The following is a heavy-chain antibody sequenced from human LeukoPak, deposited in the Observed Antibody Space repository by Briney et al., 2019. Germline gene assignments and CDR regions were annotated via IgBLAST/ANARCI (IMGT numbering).Heavy chain of an antibody. Sequence: ASVKVSCKVSGYTLTELSMHWVRQAPGKGLEWTGGFDPEDGETIYAQKFQGRVTMTEDTSTDTAYMELSSLRSEDTAVYYCATAQLLAPRDAFDIWGQGTMVTVSS. CDR3: ATAQLLAPRDAFDI. CDR2: FDPEDGET. CDR1: GYTLTELS. V-gene: IGHV1-24*01. J-gene: IGHJ3*02. D-gene: IGHD1-26*01.